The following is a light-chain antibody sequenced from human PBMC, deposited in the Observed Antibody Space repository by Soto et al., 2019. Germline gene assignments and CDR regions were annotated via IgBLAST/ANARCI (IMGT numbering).Light chain of an antibody. J-gene: IGKJ5*01. CDR3: QQYGSPPIT. V-gene: IGKV3-20*01. Sequence: EIVLTQSPGTLSLSPGERVTLSCRTSQSVSGKYLAWYQQKPGQAPRLLIFGASSRATGIPDRFSGRGSGTDFTLTINRLEPEDFAVYYCQQYGSPPITFGQGTRLEI. CDR1: QSVSGKY. CDR2: GAS.